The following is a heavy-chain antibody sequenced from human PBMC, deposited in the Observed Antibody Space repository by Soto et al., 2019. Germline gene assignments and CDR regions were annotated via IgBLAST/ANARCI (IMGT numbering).Heavy chain of an antibody. V-gene: IGHV1-8*01. J-gene: IGHJ6*03. CDR2: MNPNSGNT. D-gene: IGHD3-3*01. CDR3: ARSRSGYYMTYYYYYMDV. CDR1: GYTFTSYD. Sequence: ASVKVSCKASGYTFTSYDINWVRQATGQGLEWMGWMNPNSGNTGYAQKFQGRVTMTRNTSISTAYMELSSLRSEDTAVYYCARSRSGYYMTYYYYYMDVWGKGTTVTVSS.